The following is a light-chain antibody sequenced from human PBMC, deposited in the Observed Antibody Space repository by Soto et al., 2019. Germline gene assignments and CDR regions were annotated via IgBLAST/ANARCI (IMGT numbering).Light chain of an antibody. J-gene: IGLJ2*01. CDR1: SGHSSYA. CDR2: LNTDGSH. V-gene: IGLV4-69*01. CDR3: QTWGTRIGV. Sequence: QLVLTQSPSASASLGASVKLTCTLSSGHSSYAIAWHQQQPEKGPRYLMKLNTDGSHSKGDGIPDRFSGSTSGAECYLTISSLQSEDEADYYCQTWGTRIGVFGGGTKLTVL.